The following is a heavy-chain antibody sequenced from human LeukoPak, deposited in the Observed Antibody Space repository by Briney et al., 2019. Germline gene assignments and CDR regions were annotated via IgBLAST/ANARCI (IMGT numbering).Heavy chain of an antibody. Sequence: GGSLRLSCAASGFTFSRYSMNWVRQAPGKGLEWVSYISSSSRTIHYADSVKGRFTISRDNAKNSLYLQMNSLRAEDTALYYCAARRLTVATEIDYWGQGTLVTVSS. CDR1: GFTFSRYS. D-gene: IGHD4-17*01. CDR2: ISSSSRTI. CDR3: AARRLTVATEIDY. V-gene: IGHV3-48*01. J-gene: IGHJ4*02.